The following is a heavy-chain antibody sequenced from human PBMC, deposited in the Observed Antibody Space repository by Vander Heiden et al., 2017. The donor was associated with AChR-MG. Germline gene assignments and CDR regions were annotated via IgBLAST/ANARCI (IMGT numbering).Heavy chain of an antibody. CDR3: ARAWTFDY. J-gene: IGHJ4*02. V-gene: IGHV3-7*04. D-gene: IGHD1-1*01. CDR1: GFTFSSFW. CDR2: IKQDGSEK. Sequence: EVQLVESGGGLVQPGGSLRLSCAASGFTFSSFWMSWVRQAPGKGREWVANIKQDGSEKYYVDSVKGRFTISRDNAKNSVYLQMDSLRAEDTAVYYCARAWTFDYWGQGTLVTVSS.